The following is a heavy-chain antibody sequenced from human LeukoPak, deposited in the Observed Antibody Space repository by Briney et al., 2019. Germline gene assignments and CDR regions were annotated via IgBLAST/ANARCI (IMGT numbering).Heavy chain of an antibody. V-gene: IGHV3-48*02. Sequence: GGSLRLSCAPSGVTINSYSRNWIRQAPGKGLEWVSYISSSGSTIYYADSVKGRLTISRDNAKNSLYLQMNSLRDEDTAVYYCARDIRNYYGSGNYWGAFDIWGQGTVVTVSS. J-gene: IGHJ3*02. CDR1: GVTINSYS. CDR2: ISSSGSTI. D-gene: IGHD3-10*01. CDR3: ARDIRNYYGSGNYWGAFDI.